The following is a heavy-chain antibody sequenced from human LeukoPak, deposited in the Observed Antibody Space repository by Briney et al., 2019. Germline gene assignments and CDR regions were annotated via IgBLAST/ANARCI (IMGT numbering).Heavy chain of an antibody. CDR2: INSEGSIT. V-gene: IGHV3-74*01. J-gene: IGHJ4*02. D-gene: IGHD4-23*01. Sequence: PGGSLRLSCAASRFTFSRYWMHWVRQAPGKGLVWVSRINSEGSITSYADSVKGRFTISRDNAKNTLYLQMNSLGAEDTAVYYCARDGGGEGTLDYWGQGTLVTVSS. CDR3: ARDGGGEGTLDY. CDR1: RFTFSRYW.